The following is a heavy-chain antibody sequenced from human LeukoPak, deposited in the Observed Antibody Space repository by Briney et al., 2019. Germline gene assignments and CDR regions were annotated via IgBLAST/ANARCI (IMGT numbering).Heavy chain of an antibody. CDR2: INPNIGVT. CDR1: GYTFTSYY. J-gene: IGHJ4*02. CDR3: ARDRTKYCRSTSCPLDY. D-gene: IGHD2-2*01. Sequence: ASVKVSCKASGYTFTSYYMHWVRQAPGQGLEWMGWINPNIGVTNYAREFQGRVTTTRDTSISTAYMELSRLRSDDTAVYYCARDRTKYCRSTSCPLDYWGQGTLVTVSS. V-gene: IGHV1-2*02.